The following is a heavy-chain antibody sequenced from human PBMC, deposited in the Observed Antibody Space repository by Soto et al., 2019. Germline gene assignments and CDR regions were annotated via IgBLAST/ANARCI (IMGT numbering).Heavy chain of an antibody. V-gene: IGHV5-51*01. CDR1: GYGSTSYW. J-gene: IGHJ6*02. CDR3: ARLSASTDYYHGMDV. Sequence: GESLKISSKGSGYGSTSYWIGGLRQMPGKGLECMRIIYPGDSDTIYSQSLQGQVTISADKSPSPAYLQWSSLKASDTAIYYCARLSASTDYYHGMDVWGQGTTVTVSS. CDR2: IYPGDSDT.